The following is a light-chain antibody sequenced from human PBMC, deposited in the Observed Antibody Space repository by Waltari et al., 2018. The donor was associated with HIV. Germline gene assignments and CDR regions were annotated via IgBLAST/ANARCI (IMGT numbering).Light chain of an antibody. V-gene: IGLV1-44*01. J-gene: IGLJ2*01. CDR3: AAWDVSLNGLV. CDR1: RSNIGSKT. CDR2: SND. Sequence: QSVLTQPPSASGPPGQRVTISCSARRSNIGSKTVNWYQQLPGTAPKLLIYSNDQRPSGVPDRFSGSKSGTSASLAISGLQSEDEAGYYCAAWDVSLNGLVFGGGTKVTVL.